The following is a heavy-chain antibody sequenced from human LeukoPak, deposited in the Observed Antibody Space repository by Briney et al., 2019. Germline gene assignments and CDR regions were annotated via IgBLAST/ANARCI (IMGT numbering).Heavy chain of an antibody. CDR1: GFTFSSYA. CDR2: ISGSGGST. CDR3: AKEERYYYDSSGYYYTY. D-gene: IGHD3-22*01. V-gene: IGHV3-23*01. J-gene: IGHJ4*02. Sequence: PGGSLRLSCAASGFTFSSYAMSWVRQAPGEGLEWVSAISGSGGSTYYADSVKGRFTISRDNSKNTLYLQMNSLRAEDTAVYYCAKEERYYYDSSGYYYTYWGQGTLVTVSS.